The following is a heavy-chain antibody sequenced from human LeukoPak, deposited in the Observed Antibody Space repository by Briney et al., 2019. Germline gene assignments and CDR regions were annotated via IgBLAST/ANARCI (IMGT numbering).Heavy chain of an antibody. CDR3: ARQSKWGGTSASAYNWFDP. D-gene: IGHD2-2*01. CDR1: GGSISSSSYY. J-gene: IGHJ5*02. V-gene: IGHV4-39*01. CDR2: IYYSGST. Sequence: SETLSLTCTVSGGSISSSSYYWGWIRQPPGTGLEWIGSIYYSGSTYYNPSLKSRVTISVDTSKNQFSLKLNSVTAADTAVYYCARQSKWGGTSASAYNWFDPWGQGTLVTVSS.